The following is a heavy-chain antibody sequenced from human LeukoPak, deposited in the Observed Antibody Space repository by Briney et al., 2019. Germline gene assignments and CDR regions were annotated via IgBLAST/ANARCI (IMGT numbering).Heavy chain of an antibody. Sequence: GGSLRLSCAASGFTFSSYWMSWVRQAPGKGLEWVANIKQDGSEKYYVDSVKGRFTISRDNAKNSLYLQMNSLRAEDTAVYYCARDLLVRGVSTIDYWGQGTPVTVSS. CDR3: ARDLLVRGVSTIDY. D-gene: IGHD3-10*01. CDR2: IKQDGSEK. V-gene: IGHV3-7*01. J-gene: IGHJ4*02. CDR1: GFTFSSYW.